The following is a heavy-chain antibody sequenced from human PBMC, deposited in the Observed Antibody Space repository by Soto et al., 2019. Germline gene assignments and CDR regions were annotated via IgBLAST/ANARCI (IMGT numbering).Heavy chain of an antibody. CDR2: INPNSGGT. CDR1: GYTFTGYY. J-gene: IGHJ3*02. D-gene: IGHD2-15*01. V-gene: IGHV1-2*02. CDR3: ARACSGGSCYVGAFDI. Sequence: QVQLLQSGAEVKKPVASVKVSCKAAGYTFTGYYMHWVRQAPGQGLEWMGGINPNSGGTNYAQKFQGRVTMTRDTSISTAYMELSRLRSDETAVYYCARACSGGSCYVGAFDIWGQGTMVTVSS.